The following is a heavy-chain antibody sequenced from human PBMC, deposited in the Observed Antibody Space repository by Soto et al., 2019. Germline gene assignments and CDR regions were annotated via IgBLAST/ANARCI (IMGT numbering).Heavy chain of an antibody. CDR3: ARQSRSIITVTFDP. Sequence: QVQLQESGPGLVKPSETLSLTCTVSGGSISSSSYYWGWIRLPPGKGLEWIGTIYHSGSTYYNPSLNIRVTISVAPSQNQFSLKLTSVTAADTAVYYCARQSRSIITVTFDPWGQGTLVTVSS. J-gene: IGHJ5*02. V-gene: IGHV4-39*01. CDR1: GGSISSSSYY. D-gene: IGHD6-19*01. CDR2: IYHSGST.